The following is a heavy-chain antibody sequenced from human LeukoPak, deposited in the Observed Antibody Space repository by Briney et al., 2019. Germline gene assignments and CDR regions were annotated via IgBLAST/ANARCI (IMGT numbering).Heavy chain of an antibody. D-gene: IGHD5-24*01. V-gene: IGHV4-4*02. J-gene: IGHJ1*01. Sequence: SGTLSLTCAVSGDSISSSNYWTWARQPPGKGLEWIGEIFHSGNTIYNPSLKSRLTISVDKSKNQFSLKLTSVIAADTALYYCGAGQGYTWQYWGQGTLVTVSS. CDR1: GDSISSSNY. CDR2: IFHSGNT. CDR3: GAGQGYTWQY.